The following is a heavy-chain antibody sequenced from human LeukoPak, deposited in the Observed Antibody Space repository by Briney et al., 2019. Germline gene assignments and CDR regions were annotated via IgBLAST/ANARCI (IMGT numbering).Heavy chain of an antibody. D-gene: IGHD3-10*01. CDR3: ARVEFNWFDP. Sequence: SETLSLTCSVSGVSVSNGNYYWSWIRQPPGKGLEWIGYVYYSGNTNYKSSLKSRVSMSVDTSRNQFSLMLTSVTDADTAVYYYARVEFNWFDPWGQGTLVTVSS. CDR2: VYYSGNT. CDR1: GVSVSNGNYY. V-gene: IGHV4-61*01. J-gene: IGHJ5*02.